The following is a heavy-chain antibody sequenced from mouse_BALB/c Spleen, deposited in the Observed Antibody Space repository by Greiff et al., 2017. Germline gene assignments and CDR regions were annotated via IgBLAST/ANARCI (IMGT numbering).Heavy chain of an antibody. J-gene: IGHJ3*01. D-gene: IGHD2-3*01. CDR3: ARGDGYYFAY. V-gene: IGHV5-9-4*01. CDR2: ISSGGSYT. Sequence: EVQLVESGGGLVKPGGSLKLSCAASGFTFSSYAMSWVRQSPEKRLEWVAEISSGGSYTYYPDTVTGRFTISRDNAKNTLYLEMSSLRSEDTAMYYCARGDGYYFAYWGQGTLVTVSA. CDR1: GFTFSSYA.